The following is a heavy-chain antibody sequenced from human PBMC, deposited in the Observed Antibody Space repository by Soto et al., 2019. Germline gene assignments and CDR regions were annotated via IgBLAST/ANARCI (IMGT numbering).Heavy chain of an antibody. CDR2: ISSSGSNI. J-gene: IGHJ4*02. Sequence: GGSLRLSCAASGFTFSSYSMNWVRQAPGKGLEWVSSISSSGSNIYYADSVKGRFTISRDNAKNSLYLQMNSLRAEDTAVYYCARRNMFDCWGQGTLVTVSS. V-gene: IGHV3-21*04. CDR3: ARRNMFDC. CDR1: GFTFSSYS.